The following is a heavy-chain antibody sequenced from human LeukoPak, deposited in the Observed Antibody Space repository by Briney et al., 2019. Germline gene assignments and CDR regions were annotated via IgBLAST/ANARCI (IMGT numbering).Heavy chain of an antibody. Sequence: GSVKVSCKASGYTFTAYYMHWVRQAPGQGLEWMGWINPITGATNYEQNFQGRVTLTGDTSITTGYMELIRLRSDDTAIYFCATSTLPESDAFDIWGQGTLVTVSS. V-gene: IGHV1-2*02. CDR2: INPITGAT. CDR1: GYTFTAYY. CDR3: ATSTLPESDAFDI. J-gene: IGHJ3*02. D-gene: IGHD2/OR15-2a*01.